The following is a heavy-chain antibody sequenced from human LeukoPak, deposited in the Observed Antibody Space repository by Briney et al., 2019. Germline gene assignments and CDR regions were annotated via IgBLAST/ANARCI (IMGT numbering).Heavy chain of an antibody. V-gene: IGHV3-74*01. CDR2: LNSDVNGT. Sequence: SGGSLRLSCAASGFTFSSSWIHWVRQAPGKGLVWVSRLNSDVNGTNYADSVKGRFTVSRDNAKNTLYLQMNSLRVEDTAVYYCANYAMVTAGGYWGQGTLVTVSS. D-gene: IGHD2-21*02. CDR1: GFTFSSSW. CDR3: ANYAMVTAGGY. J-gene: IGHJ4*02.